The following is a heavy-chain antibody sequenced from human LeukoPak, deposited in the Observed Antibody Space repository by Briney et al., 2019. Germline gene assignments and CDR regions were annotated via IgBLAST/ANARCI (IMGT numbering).Heavy chain of an antibody. Sequence: SETLSLTCAVYGGAFSGYYWSWIRQPPGKGLEWIGEINHSGSTNYNPSLKSRVTISVDTSKNQFSLKLSSVTAADTAVYYCARGTVAITIFGVVIRSPYYFDYWGQGTLVTVSS. J-gene: IGHJ4*02. D-gene: IGHD3-3*01. CDR1: GGAFSGYY. CDR2: INHSGST. V-gene: IGHV4-34*01. CDR3: ARGTVAITIFGVVIRSPYYFDY.